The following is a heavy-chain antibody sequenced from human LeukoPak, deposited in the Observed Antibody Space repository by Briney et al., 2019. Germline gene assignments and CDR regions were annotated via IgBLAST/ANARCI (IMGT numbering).Heavy chain of an antibody. CDR2: ISNSGSNT. CDR3: AREGGSGSYLYS. J-gene: IGHJ4*02. V-gene: IGHV3-48*01. CDR1: GFNFSSYN. Sequence: GGSLRLSCAASGFNFSSYNMNWVRQAPGKGLEWISYISNSGSNTFYADSVKGRFTTSRDNAENSLYLQMNSLKADDTAVYYCAREGGSGSYLYSWGQGTLVTVSS. D-gene: IGHD3-10*01.